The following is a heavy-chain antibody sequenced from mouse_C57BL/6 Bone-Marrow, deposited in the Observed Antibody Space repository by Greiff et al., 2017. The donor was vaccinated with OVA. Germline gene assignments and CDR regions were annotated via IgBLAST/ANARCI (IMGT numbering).Heavy chain of an antibody. CDR2: IDPSDSYT. V-gene: IGHV1-69*01. D-gene: IGHD1-2*01. CDR3: ARAYGYRYFDD. Sequence: QVQLQQPGAELVMPGASVKLSCKASGYTFTSYWMHWVKQRPGQGLEWIGEIDPSDSYTNYNQKFKGKSTLTVDKSSSTAYMQLSSLTSEDSAVYYCARAYGYRYFDDWGQGTTLTVSS. J-gene: IGHJ2*01. CDR1: GYTFTSYW.